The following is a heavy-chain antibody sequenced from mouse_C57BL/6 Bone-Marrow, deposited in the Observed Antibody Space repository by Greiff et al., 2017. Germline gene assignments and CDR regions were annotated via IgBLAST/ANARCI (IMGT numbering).Heavy chain of an antibody. D-gene: IGHD2-12*01. CDR2: IDPSDSYT. J-gene: IGHJ1*03. V-gene: IGHV1-69*01. CDR1: GYTFTSYW. CDR3: ARELLQYFDV. Sequence: QVQLQQPGAELVMPGASVKLSCKASGYTFTSYWMHWVKQRPGQGLEWIGEIDPSDSYTNYNQQFKGKSTLTVDKSTSTAYMQLSSLTAEDSAVYYCARELLQYFDVWGTGTTVTVSS.